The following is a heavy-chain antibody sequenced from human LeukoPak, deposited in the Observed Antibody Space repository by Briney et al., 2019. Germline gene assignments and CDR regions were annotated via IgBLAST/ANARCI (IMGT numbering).Heavy chain of an antibody. D-gene: IGHD4-23*01. CDR1: GFTFSSYS. V-gene: IGHV3-21*04. CDR3: ARGHGGNSDYFDY. J-gene: IGHJ4*02. Sequence: GGSLRLSCAASGFTFSSYSMNWVRQAPGKGLEWVSSISSSSSYIYYADSVKGRFTISRDNAKNSLYLQMNSLRAEDTAVYYCARGHGGNSDYFDYWGQGTLVTVSS. CDR2: ISSSSSYI.